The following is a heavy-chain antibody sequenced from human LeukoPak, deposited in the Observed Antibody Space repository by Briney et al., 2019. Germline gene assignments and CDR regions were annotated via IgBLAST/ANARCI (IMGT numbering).Heavy chain of an antibody. Sequence: ASVKVSCKASGGTFISYAISWVRQAPGQGLEWMGGIIPIFGTANYAQKFQGRVTITADESTGTAYMELSSLRSEDTAVYYCARDPIYGSNAFDIWGQGTMVTVSS. CDR1: GGTFISYA. D-gene: IGHD4-17*01. V-gene: IGHV1-69*13. J-gene: IGHJ3*02. CDR3: ARDPIYGSNAFDI. CDR2: IIPIFGTA.